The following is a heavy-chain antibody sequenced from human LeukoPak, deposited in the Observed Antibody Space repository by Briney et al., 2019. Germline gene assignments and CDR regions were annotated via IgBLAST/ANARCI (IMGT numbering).Heavy chain of an antibody. D-gene: IGHD3-10*01. CDR1: GYSFTNYD. J-gene: IGHJ4*02. CDR3: VRITMGARRTNDF. Sequence: ASVKVSCKASGYSFTNYDINWVRQATGQGLEWMGWMNPDSGNKGFSQKFQGRVTMTRDTSISTAYMELSSLSSDDTAVYYSVRITMGARRTNDFWGQGTLVTVSS. V-gene: IGHV1-8*01. CDR2: MNPDSGNK.